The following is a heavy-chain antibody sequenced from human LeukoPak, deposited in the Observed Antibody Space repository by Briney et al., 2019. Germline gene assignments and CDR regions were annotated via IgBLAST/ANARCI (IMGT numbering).Heavy chain of an antibody. V-gene: IGHV3-13*01. Sequence: GGSLRLSCAASGFTLTNYAMHWVRQPAGEGLEWVSALGTAGDTFYPGSVKGRFSISRDNSKNTLYLQMNSLRAEDTAVYYCASRKGGPIYWGPGTLVTVSS. D-gene: IGHD3-16*01. J-gene: IGHJ4*02. CDR2: LGTAGDT. CDR3: ASRKGGPIY. CDR1: GFTLTNYA.